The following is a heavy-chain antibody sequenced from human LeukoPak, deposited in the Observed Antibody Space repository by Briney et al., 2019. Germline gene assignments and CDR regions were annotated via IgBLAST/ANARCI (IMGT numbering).Heavy chain of an antibody. CDR2: IYYSGST. D-gene: IGHD1-1*01. J-gene: IGHJ5*02. V-gene: IGHV4-59*01. CDR1: GGSISSYY. Sequence: SETLSLTCTVSGGSISSYYWSWIRQPPGKGLEWIGYIYYSGSTNYNPSLKSRVTISVDTSKNQFSLKLSSVTAADTAVYYCARNDYTPNWFDPWGQGTLVTVSS. CDR3: ARNDYTPNWFDP.